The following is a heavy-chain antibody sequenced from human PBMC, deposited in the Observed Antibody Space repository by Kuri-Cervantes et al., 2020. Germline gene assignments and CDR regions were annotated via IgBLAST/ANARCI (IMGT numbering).Heavy chain of an antibody. CDR3: AHSDSDYVWGSYRYTVSGFDY. CDR2: IYWDDDK. D-gene: IGHD3-16*02. CDR1: GFSLSTSGVG. Sequence: SGPTLVKPTQTLTLTCTFSGFSLSTSGVGVGWIRQPPGKALEWLALIYWDDDKRYSPSLKSRLTITKDTSKNQVVLTMTNMDPVDTATYYCAHSDSDYVWGSYRYTVSGFDYWGQGTLVTVSS. V-gene: IGHV2-5*02. J-gene: IGHJ4*02.